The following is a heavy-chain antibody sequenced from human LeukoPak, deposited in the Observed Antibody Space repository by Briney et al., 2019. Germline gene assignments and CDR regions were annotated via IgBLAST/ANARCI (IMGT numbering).Heavy chain of an antibody. CDR3: ARTGVGGGYRFDY. V-gene: IGHV3-23*01. CDR2: ISGSGGST. J-gene: IGHJ4*02. CDR1: GFSFSNYA. Sequence: PGGSLRLSCVASGFSFSNYAMTWVRQAPGKGLEWVSGISGSGGSTYYADSVRGRFTISRDNFKNTLDVQMSSLRVEDTAIYYCARTGVGGGYRFDYWGQGTLVTVSS. D-gene: IGHD1-26*01.